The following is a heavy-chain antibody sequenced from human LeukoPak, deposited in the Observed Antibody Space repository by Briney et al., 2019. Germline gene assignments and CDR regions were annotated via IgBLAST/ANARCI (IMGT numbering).Heavy chain of an antibody. V-gene: IGHV4-39*07. CDR1: GASISSTNNF. D-gene: IGHD3-10*01. Sequence: SETLSLTCTVSGASISSTNNFWGWIRQTPGKGLEWIATIYYSVSTYYNPSLKSRVTISVDTSNNQFSLRLSSVTAADTAVYYCARDRYYYGSGRLFDYWGQGTLVTVSS. J-gene: IGHJ4*02. CDR2: IYYSVST. CDR3: ARDRYYYGSGRLFDY.